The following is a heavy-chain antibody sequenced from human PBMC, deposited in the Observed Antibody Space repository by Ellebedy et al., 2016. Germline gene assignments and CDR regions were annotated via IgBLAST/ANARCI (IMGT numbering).Heavy chain of an antibody. D-gene: IGHD6-19*01. V-gene: IGHV4-59*02. Sequence: SETLSLTCNVSGGSVSSDYWNRIRRPPGMGLEWIGYVFHTGTTNYNPSLKSRVTMSVDTSKSQFSLRLTSVTAADTAVYYCAKWNGGWYAFEVWGQGTMVTVSS. CDR3: AKWNGGWYAFEV. CDR2: VFHTGTT. CDR1: GGSVSSDY. J-gene: IGHJ3*01.